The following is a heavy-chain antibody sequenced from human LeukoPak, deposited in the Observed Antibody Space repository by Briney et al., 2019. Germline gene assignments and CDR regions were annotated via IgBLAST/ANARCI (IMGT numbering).Heavy chain of an antibody. Sequence: ASVKVPCKASGYTFTGYYMHWVRQAPGQGLEWMGWINPNSGGTNYAQKFQGRVTMTRDTSISTAYMELSRLRSDDTAVYYCARDRSGYYSNFDYWGQGTLVTVSS. CDR1: GYTFTGYY. V-gene: IGHV1-2*02. J-gene: IGHJ4*02. CDR2: INPNSGGT. D-gene: IGHD3-22*01. CDR3: ARDRSGYYSNFDY.